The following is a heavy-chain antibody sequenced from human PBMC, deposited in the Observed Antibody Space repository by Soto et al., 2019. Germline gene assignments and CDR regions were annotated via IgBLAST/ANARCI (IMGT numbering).Heavy chain of an antibody. J-gene: IGHJ3*02. D-gene: IGHD3-3*01. Sequence: EVQLVESGGGLVKPGGSLRLSCAASGFTFSSYSMNWVRQAPGKGLEWVSSISSSSSYIYYADSVKGRFTISRDNAKNSLYLQMNSLRAEDTAVYYCASDPFWSGYAFDIWGQGTMVTVSS. CDR1: GFTFSSYS. V-gene: IGHV3-21*01. CDR3: ASDPFWSGYAFDI. CDR2: ISSSSSYI.